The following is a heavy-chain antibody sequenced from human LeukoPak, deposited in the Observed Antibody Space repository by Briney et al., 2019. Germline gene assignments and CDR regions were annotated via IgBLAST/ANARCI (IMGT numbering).Heavy chain of an antibody. CDR1: GDSVSSINGA. V-gene: IGHV6-1*01. D-gene: IGHD3-9*01. Sequence: SQTLSLTCNISGDSVSSINGAWNWVRQSPSRGLEWLGRTYYRSKWYFDYAGSSVGRTTIRPDTSKNQFSLQLSSVTPDDTAVYYCARDPGNTGWHTFDYWGQGTLVTVSS. CDR2: TYYRSKWYF. CDR3: ARDPGNTGWHTFDY. J-gene: IGHJ4*02.